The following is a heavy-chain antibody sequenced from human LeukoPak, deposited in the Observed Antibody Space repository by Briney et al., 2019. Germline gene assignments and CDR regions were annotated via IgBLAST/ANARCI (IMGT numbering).Heavy chain of an antibody. CDR1: GFTFSSYS. J-gene: IGHJ6*02. CDR2: ISSSSSTI. Sequence: GGSLRLSCAASGFTFSSYSMTWVRQAPGKGLEWVSYISSSSSTIYYADSVKGRFTISRDNAKNSLYLQMNSLRAEDTAVYYCARDRTQYDMDVWGQGTTVTVSS. CDR3: ARDRTQYDMDV. V-gene: IGHV3-48*01.